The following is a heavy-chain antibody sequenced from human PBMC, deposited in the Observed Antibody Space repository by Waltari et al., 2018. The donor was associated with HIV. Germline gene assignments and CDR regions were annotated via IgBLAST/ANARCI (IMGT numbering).Heavy chain of an antibody. CDR3: ARDSSDYYYGLDV. J-gene: IGHJ6*02. V-gene: IGHV4-61*02. D-gene: IGHD6-6*01. CDR1: GGSISSGSYY. CDR2: IYSRGST. Sequence: QVKLQESGPGLVKPSQTLSLTCTVSGGSISSGSYYWSWVRQPAGKGLQWIGRIYSRGSTNYNPSLKSRVTISADTSKNQFSLKLNSVTAADTAVYFCARDSSDYYYGLDVWGRGTTVTVSS.